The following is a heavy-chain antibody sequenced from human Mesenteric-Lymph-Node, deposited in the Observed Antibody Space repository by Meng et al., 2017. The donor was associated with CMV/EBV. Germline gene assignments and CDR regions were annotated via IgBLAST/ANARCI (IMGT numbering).Heavy chain of an antibody. V-gene: IGHV3-48*03. J-gene: IGHJ4*02. Sequence: LSLTCAASGFIFGYYEMNWVRQAPGKGLEWVSYISSSGSTIYYADSVKGRFTISRDNAKNSLYLQMNSLRAEDTAVYYCARVVGATRLLDYWGQGTLVTVSS. D-gene: IGHD1-26*01. CDR1: GFIFGYYE. CDR3: ARVVGATRLLDY. CDR2: ISSSGSTI.